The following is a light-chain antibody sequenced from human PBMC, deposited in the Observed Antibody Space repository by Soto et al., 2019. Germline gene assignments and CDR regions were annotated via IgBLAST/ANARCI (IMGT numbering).Light chain of an antibody. J-gene: IGLJ3*02. Sequence: QSALTQPASVSGSPGQSITISCTGTSSDVGGYNYVSWYQQHPGKAPKLMIYEVSNRPSGVSHRFSGSKSGNTASLTISGLQAEDEAEYYCSSYTSSSTLVFGGGTKVTVL. CDR2: EVS. CDR1: SSDVGGYNY. V-gene: IGLV2-14*01. CDR3: SSYTSSSTLV.